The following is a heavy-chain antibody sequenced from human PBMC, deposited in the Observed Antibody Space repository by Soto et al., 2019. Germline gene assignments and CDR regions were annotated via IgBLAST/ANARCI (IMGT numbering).Heavy chain of an antibody. CDR2: IYYSGST. CDR1: GGSISSSSYY. Sequence: QLQLQESGPGLVKPSETLSLTCTVSGGSISSSSYYWGWIRQPPGKGLEWIGSIYYSGSTYYNPSLTSXXTXSXXTSKNQFSLKLSSVTAADTAVYYCAGGSEQLPSDYWGQGTLVTVSS. J-gene: IGHJ4*02. CDR3: AGGSEQLPSDY. D-gene: IGHD6-13*01. V-gene: IGHV4-39*01.